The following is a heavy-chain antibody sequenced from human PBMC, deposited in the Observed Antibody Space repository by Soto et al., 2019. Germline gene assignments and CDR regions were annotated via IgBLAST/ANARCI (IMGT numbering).Heavy chain of an antibody. CDR1: GGSILNGGHY. J-gene: IGHJ5*01. CDR2: IFFSGNT. CDR3: VRDRALDSSGHWFDS. D-gene: IGHD6-19*01. V-gene: IGHV4-31*03. Sequence: PSETLSLTCTVSGGSILNGGHYWTWIRQRPGKGLEWIGRIFFSGNTHYNPALKSRLTFSLDTSKNQFSLNLTSVTAADTAIYYCVRDRALDSSGHWFDSWGQGTLVTVSS.